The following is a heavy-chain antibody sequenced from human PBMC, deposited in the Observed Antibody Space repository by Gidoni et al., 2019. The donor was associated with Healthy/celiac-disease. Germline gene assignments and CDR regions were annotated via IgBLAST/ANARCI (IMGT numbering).Heavy chain of an antibody. CDR3: ASWGAGQWLVRPLDY. CDR2: ISYDGSNK. V-gene: IGHV3-30*04. J-gene: IGHJ4*02. CDR1: GSTFSSYA. Sequence: QVQLVESGGGVVQPGRSLRLSCAASGSTFSSYAMHWVRQAPGKGRGWGAVISYDGSNKYYADSVKGRFTISRDNAKNTLDLQMNSLGAEDTAVYYCASWGAGQWLVRPLDYWGQGTLVTVSS. D-gene: IGHD6-19*01.